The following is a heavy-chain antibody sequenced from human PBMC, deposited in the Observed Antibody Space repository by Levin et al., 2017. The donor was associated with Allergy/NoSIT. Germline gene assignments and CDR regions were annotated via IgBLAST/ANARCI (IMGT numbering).Heavy chain of an antibody. V-gene: IGHV1-69*01. D-gene: IGHD3-10*01. CDR2: IIPAFAST. J-gene: IGHJ4*02. CDR3: ARPRGGFYGSGSVDS. CDR1: GGTLRNYP. Sequence: GGSLRLSCKAFGGTLRNYPISWVRQAPGQGLEWLGGIIPAFASTNYAQKFQGRVTITADESTRTAYMELRSLRSEDTAVYFCARPRGGFYGSGSVDSWGQGTLVTVSS.